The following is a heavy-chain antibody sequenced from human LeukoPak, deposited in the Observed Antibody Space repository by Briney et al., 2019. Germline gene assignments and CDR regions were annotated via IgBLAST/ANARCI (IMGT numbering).Heavy chain of an antibody. CDR3: AKDLRYCGGDCYSADAFDI. CDR1: GFTFSSYT. D-gene: IGHD2-21*01. Sequence: GGSLRLSCAASGFTFSSYTMNWVRQAPGKGLEWVAGISSSGRSTYYADSVKGRFIFSSDNSKNTMYLQMNSLRAEALAIYYCAKDLRYCGGDCYSADAFDIWGQGTMVTVSS. V-gene: IGHV3-23*01. CDR2: ISSSGRST. J-gene: IGHJ3*02.